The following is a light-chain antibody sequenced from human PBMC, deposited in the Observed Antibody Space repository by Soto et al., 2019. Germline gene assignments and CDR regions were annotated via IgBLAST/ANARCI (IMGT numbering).Light chain of an antibody. CDR2: EVS. V-gene: IGLV2-23*02. Sequence: QSALTQPASVSGSHGQSITISCTGTSSDVGSYNLVSWYQQHPGKAPKLMISEVSKRPSGISDRFSGSKSGSTASLTISGLQAEDEADYYCCSYAGTRTHTVFGGGTQLTVL. J-gene: IGLJ7*01. CDR1: SSDVGSYNL. CDR3: CSYAGTRTHTV.